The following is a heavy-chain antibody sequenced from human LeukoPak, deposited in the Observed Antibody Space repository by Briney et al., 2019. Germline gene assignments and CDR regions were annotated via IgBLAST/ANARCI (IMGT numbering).Heavy chain of an antibody. Sequence: ASVKVSCKASGYTFTSYYMHWVRQAPGQGLEWMGIIYPSGGSATYAQKLQGRVTMTGDTSTSTVYMELSSLRSEDTAVYYCARRTDGYNYADYWGQGTLVTVSS. CDR3: ARRTDGYNYADY. CDR1: GYTFTSYY. J-gene: IGHJ4*02. V-gene: IGHV1-46*03. CDR2: IYPSGGSA. D-gene: IGHD5-24*01.